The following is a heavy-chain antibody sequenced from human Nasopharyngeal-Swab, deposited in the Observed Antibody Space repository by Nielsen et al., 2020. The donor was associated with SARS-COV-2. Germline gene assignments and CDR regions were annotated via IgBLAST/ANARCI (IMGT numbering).Heavy chain of an antibody. CDR1: GFLFSDSA. V-gene: IGHV3-73*01. D-gene: IGHD2-15*01. J-gene: IGHJ4*02. Sequence: GGSLRLSCAASGFLFSDSAIHWVRQASGKGLEWVGRIRSKGNSYATEYAASVEGRFTISRDDSKNTAYLQMNSLITEDTAIYYCTRCGGSCYTGKDYWGQGTLVTVSS. CDR2: IRSKGNSYAT. CDR3: TRCGGSCYTGKDY.